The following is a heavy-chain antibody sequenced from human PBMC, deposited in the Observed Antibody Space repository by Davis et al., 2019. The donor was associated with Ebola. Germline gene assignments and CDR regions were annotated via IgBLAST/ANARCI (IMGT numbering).Heavy chain of an antibody. Sequence: GESLKISCQSSAYRVNNYWIGWVRQMPGKGLEWMGIIYPGDSDTRHSPSVQGQVTISADKSISTAYLQWNSLKASDTAMYYCARQGYYDNSGYWWFEYWGQGTLVTVSS. V-gene: IGHV5-51*01. D-gene: IGHD3-22*01. CDR2: IYPGDSDT. J-gene: IGHJ4*02. CDR3: ARQGYYDNSGYWWFEY. CDR1: AYRVNNYW.